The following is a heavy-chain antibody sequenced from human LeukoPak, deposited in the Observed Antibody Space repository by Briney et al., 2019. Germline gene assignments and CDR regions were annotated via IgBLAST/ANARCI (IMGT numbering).Heavy chain of an antibody. V-gene: IGHV3-53*05. D-gene: IGHD3-10*01. CDR3: ARSTMVAPLDY. Sequence: GGSLRLSCAASGFTVSSKCMSWVRQAPGKGLEWVSVIYSGGDTFYADSVEGRFTISRDNSKNTLYLQMNSLRAEDTAVYYCARSTMVAPLDYWGQGTLVTVSS. CDR1: GFTVSSKC. J-gene: IGHJ4*02. CDR2: IYSGGDT.